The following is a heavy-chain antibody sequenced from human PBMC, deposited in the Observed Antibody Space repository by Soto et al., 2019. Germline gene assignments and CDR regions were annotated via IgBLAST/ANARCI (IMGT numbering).Heavy chain of an antibody. CDR2: ISSSSYI. J-gene: IGHJ4*02. Sequence: TGGSLILSCAASGFPFGSYSMNLVRQAPGKGLEWVSSISSSSYIYYADSLQGRFTISRDNAKNSLYLQMNSLRAEDTAVYYCARGPPMATITFFAYWGQGTLVTVSS. CDR3: ARGPPMATITFFAY. CDR1: GFPFGSYS. D-gene: IGHD5-12*01. V-gene: IGHV3-21*01.